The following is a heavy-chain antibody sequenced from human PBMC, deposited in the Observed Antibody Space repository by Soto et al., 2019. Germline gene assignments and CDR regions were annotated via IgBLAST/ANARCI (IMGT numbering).Heavy chain of an antibody. CDR1: GGSISSYY. J-gene: IGHJ4*02. CDR3: ARLMGVVTVDY. V-gene: IGHV4-59*01. Sequence: SETLSLTCTVSGGSISSYYWSWIRQPPGKGLEWIGYIYYSGSTNYNPSLKSRVTISVDTSKNQFSLKLSSVTAADTAVYYCARLMGVVTVDYWGQGALVTVSS. D-gene: IGHD2-21*02. CDR2: IYYSGST.